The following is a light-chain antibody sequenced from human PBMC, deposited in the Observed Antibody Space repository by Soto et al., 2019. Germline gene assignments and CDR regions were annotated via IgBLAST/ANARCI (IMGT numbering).Light chain of an antibody. J-gene: IGLJ1*01. CDR2: EVT. Sequence: QSALTQPASVSGSPGQSITISCTGTSSDIGGYNSVSWYHQHPGRAPRLIIYEVTNRPSGVSNRFSASKSGNTASLTISGLQAEDEADYYCTSYTPIVTLGSVFGTGTKVTVL. V-gene: IGLV2-14*01. CDR1: SSDIGGYNS. CDR3: TSYTPIVTLGSV.